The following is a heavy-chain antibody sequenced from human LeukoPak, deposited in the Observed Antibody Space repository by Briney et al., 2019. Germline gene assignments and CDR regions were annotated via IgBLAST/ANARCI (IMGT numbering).Heavy chain of an antibody. CDR3: ARGLIVLMVYAIRNTGWFDP. CDR1: GGYISTSNYY. CDR2: IYYSGST. J-gene: IGHJ5*02. V-gene: IGHV4-39*01. Sequence: KTSETLSLTCTVSGGYISTSNYYWGWIRQPPGKGLEWIGNIYYSGSTYYNPSLKSRVSLSLDTSMNQFSLKLSSVTAADTAVYYCARGLIVLMVYAIRNTGWFDPWGQGTLVTVSS. D-gene: IGHD2-8*01.